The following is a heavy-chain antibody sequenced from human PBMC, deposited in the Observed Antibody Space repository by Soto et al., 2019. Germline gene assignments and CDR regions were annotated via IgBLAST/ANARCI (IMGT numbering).Heavy chain of an antibody. CDR1: GGSISSGGYY. CDR2: IYYSGST. J-gene: IGHJ5*02. CDR3: ARASEAAGPNWFDP. D-gene: IGHD6-13*01. Sequence: SETLSLTCTVSGGSISSGGYYWSWIRQHPGKGLEWIGYIYYSGSTYYNPSLKSRVTISVDTSKNQFSLKLSSVTAADTAVYYCARASEAAGPNWFDPWGQGTLVTVSS. V-gene: IGHV4-31*03.